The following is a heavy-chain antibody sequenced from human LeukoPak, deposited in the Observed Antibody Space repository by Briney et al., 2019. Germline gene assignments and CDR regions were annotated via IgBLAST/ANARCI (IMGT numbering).Heavy chain of an antibody. V-gene: IGHV4-34*01. CDR3: ARARPHWYRGRIDFDY. D-gene: IGHD2-8*02. Sequence: PSETLSLTCAVYGGSFSGYYWSWIRQPPGKGLEWIGEINHSGSTNYNPSLKSRVTISVDTSKNQFSLKLSSVTAADTAVYYCARARPHWYRGRIDFDYWGQGTLVTVSS. CDR2: INHSGST. CDR1: GGSFSGYY. J-gene: IGHJ4*02.